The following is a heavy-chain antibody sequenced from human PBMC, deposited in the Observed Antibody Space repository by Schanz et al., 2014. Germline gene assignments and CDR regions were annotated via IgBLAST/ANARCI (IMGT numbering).Heavy chain of an antibody. CDR2: IIPSLGLA. J-gene: IGHJ4*02. Sequence: VQLEQSGAEVKKPGSSVKVSCKASGGTFSSFGINWVRQAPGQGLEWMGRIIPSLGLAKYAQKFQGRVTITADRSTSTAYMELSSLRSEDTAVYYCARGYGDSPTDFWGQGTLVTVSS. CDR1: GGTFSSFG. CDR3: ARGYGDSPTDF. D-gene: IGHD4-17*01. V-gene: IGHV1-69*04.